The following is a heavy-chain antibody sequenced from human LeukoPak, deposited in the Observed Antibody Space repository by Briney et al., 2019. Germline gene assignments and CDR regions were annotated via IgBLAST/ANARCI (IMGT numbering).Heavy chain of an antibody. V-gene: IGHV3-33*06. Sequence: QSGGSLRLSCAASGFTFNSYGVHWVRQAPGKGLEWVAVIWYDGSNRNYADSVKGRFTISRDNSQNTLSLQMNSLRAEDTAVYYCAKDAKIAAGGTYCDYWGQGTLVTVSS. CDR2: IWYDGSNR. CDR3: AKDAKIAAGGTYCDY. CDR1: GFTFNSYG. D-gene: IGHD6-13*01. J-gene: IGHJ4*02.